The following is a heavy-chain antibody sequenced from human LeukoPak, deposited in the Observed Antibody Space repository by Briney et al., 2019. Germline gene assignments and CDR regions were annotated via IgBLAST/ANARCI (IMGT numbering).Heavy chain of an antibody. Sequence: ASVKVSCKASGYTFTGYYMHWVRQAPGQGLEWMGWINPNSGGTNYAQKFQGRVTMTRDTSISTAYMELSRLRSDDTAVYYCARTGPGYTYYDFWSGFNWFYPWGQGTLVTVSS. V-gene: IGHV1-2*02. D-gene: IGHD3-3*01. CDR3: ARTGPGYTYYDFWSGFNWFYP. CDR1: GYTFTGYY. J-gene: IGHJ5*02. CDR2: INPNSGGT.